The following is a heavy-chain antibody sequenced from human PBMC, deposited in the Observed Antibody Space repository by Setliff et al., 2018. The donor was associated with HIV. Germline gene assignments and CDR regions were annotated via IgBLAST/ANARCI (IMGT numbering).Heavy chain of an antibody. CDR1: GGSISSSSYY. V-gene: IGHV4-39*07. CDR2: IYYSGST. J-gene: IGHJ4*02. Sequence: SETLSLTCTVSGGSISSSSYYWGWIRQPPGKGLEWIGSIYYSGSTYYNPSLKSRVTISVDTSKNQFSLKLSAVTAADTAVYYCASTGYSSGWSFDYWGQGTLVTVSS. D-gene: IGHD6-19*01. CDR3: ASTGYSSGWSFDY.